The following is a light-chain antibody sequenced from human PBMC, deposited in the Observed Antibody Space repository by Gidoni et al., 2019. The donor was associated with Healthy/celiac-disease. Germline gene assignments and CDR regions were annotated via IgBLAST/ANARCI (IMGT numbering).Light chain of an antibody. Sequence: QTVVTQEPSLSVSPGGTVTLTCGLSSGSVSTSYYPSWSQQTPGQAPRTLIYSTNTRSSGVPDRFSGSILVNKAALTITGAQADDESDYYCVLYMGSGISVFGGGTKLTVL. J-gene: IGLJ3*02. CDR2: STN. CDR3: VLYMGSGISV. CDR1: SGSVSTSYY. V-gene: IGLV8-61*01.